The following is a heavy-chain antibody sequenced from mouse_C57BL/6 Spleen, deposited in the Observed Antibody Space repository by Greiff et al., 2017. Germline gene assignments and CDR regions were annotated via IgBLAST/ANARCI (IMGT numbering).Heavy chain of an antibody. CDR1: GYSFTGYY. CDR3: AGGVVAPHWYFDV. CDR2: INPSTGGT. Sequence: VQLQQSGPELVKPGASVKISCKASGYSFTGYYMNWVKQSPEKSLEWIGEINPSTGGTNYNQKFKAKATLTVDKSSSTAYMQLKSLRSEDSAVYYGAGGVVAPHWYFDVWGTGTSVTVAS. D-gene: IGHD1-1*01. J-gene: IGHJ1*03. V-gene: IGHV1-42*01.